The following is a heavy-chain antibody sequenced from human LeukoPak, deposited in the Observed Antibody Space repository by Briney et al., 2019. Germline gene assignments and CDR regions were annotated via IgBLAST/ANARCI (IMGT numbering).Heavy chain of an antibody. CDR2: ISSNTAYI. CDR3: AREGLLARISSGDAFDI. Sequence: PGGSLRLSCAASGFTFRSYTMTWVRQAPGKGLEWVSSISSNTAYIYYADSLRGRITISRDNTKNSLYLQMNSLRAEDTAVYYCAREGLLARISSGDAFDIWGRGTMVTVSS. V-gene: IGHV3-21*01. D-gene: IGHD5-24*01. J-gene: IGHJ3*02. CDR1: GFTFRSYT.